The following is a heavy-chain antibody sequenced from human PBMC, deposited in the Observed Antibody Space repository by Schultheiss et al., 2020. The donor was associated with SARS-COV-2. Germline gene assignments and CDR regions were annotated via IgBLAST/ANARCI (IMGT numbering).Heavy chain of an antibody. J-gene: IGHJ3*02. CDR1: GGSISSGGYY. Sequence: SQTLSLTCTVSGGSISSGGYYWSWIRQHPGKGLEWIGYIYYSGSTYYNPSLKSLVTISLDTSKNQFSLKLSSVTAADTAVYYCARVYDIHAFDIWGQGTMVTVSS. D-gene: IGHD3-22*01. CDR2: IYYSGST. CDR3: ARVYDIHAFDI. V-gene: IGHV4-31*01.